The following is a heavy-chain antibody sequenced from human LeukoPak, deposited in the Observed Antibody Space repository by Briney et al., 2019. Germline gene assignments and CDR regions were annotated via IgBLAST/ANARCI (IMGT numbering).Heavy chain of an antibody. CDR1: GFTFSPYS. CDR2: ITGRSNTI. J-gene: IGHJ3*02. Sequence: GGSLRLPCAASGFTFSPYSMTWVRQAPTKGLEWLSYITGRSNTIYYADSVKGRFTISRDNAKNSLYLQMNNLRAEDTAVYYCARYGTVNDAFDIWGQGTMVTVSS. D-gene: IGHD4-17*01. CDR3: ARYGTVNDAFDI. V-gene: IGHV3-48*01.